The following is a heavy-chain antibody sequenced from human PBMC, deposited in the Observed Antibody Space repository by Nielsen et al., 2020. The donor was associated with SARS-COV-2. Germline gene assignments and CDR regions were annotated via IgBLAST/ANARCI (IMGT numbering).Heavy chain of an antibody. D-gene: IGHD3-10*01. Sequence: GGSLRLSCAASGFSFNAYDMHWVRQVIGKGLEWVSSIGTAGATYYIESVKGRFTISRDNAKNSFNLQMHSLGAGDTAIYYCARGGYFSSGPLDSWGQGTLVTVSS. CDR1: GFSFNAYD. J-gene: IGHJ4*02. CDR2: IGTAGAT. CDR3: ARGGYFSSGPLDS. V-gene: IGHV3-13*01.